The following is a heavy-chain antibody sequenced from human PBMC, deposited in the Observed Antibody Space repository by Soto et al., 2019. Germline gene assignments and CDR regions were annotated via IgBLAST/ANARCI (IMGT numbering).Heavy chain of an antibody. CDR2: ISGSGGST. CDR3: AKAQQQLVRTFGY. V-gene: IGHV3-23*01. CDR1: GFTFSSYA. Sequence: GGSLRLSCAASGFTFSSYAMNWVRQAPGKGLEWVSTISGSGGSTYYADSVKGRFTISRDNSKDTLYLQMNSLRAEDTAVYYCAKAQQQLVRTFGYWGQGTLVTVSS. D-gene: IGHD6-13*01. J-gene: IGHJ4*02.